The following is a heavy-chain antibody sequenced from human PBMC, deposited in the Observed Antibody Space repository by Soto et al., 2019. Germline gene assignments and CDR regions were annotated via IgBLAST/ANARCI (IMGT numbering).Heavy chain of an antibody. CDR3: ARDWRILGMAV. J-gene: IGHJ6*02. Sequence: EAQLVESGGGLVQPGGSLRLSCAASGFTFSTYWMHWVRQAPGKGLVLVSRINMDGTNTNHEDSVKCRFTISRDNAKNTLYLQMSSLRAEDTAVYYCARDWRILGMAVWGQETTVTVSS. V-gene: IGHV3-74*01. CDR2: INMDGTNT. CDR1: GFTFSTYW.